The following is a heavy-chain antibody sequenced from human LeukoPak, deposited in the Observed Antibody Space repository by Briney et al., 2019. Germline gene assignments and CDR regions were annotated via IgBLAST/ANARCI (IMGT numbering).Heavy chain of an antibody. CDR1: GDSFTSYY. CDR2: IFHTGDV. Sequence: SETLSLTCTVSGDSFTSYYWSWIRQPPGKGLECIGYIFHTGDVNYNPSLRGRVTMSLDTSTNQFSLKMSSMTAADTAVYYCARRAREFDYWGQGILVTVSP. V-gene: IGHV4-59*01. CDR3: ARRAREFDY. J-gene: IGHJ4*02.